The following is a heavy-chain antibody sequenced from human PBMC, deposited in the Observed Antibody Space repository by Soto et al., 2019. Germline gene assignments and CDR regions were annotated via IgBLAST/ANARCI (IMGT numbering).Heavy chain of an antibody. CDR1: GYTFTYYH. CDR2: INPNGGDT. Sequence: QVQLVQSGAEVKKPGASVKLSCKASGYTFTYYHIHWVRQAPGQGLEWMGIINPNGGDTTYAQKFQGRVTMTRDTSTSTAYMEMSSLKSEDTALYYCARAPYSYGFLFYLDYWGQGTLVTVSS. D-gene: IGHD5-18*01. J-gene: IGHJ4*02. V-gene: IGHV1-46*01. CDR3: ARAPYSYGFLFYLDY.